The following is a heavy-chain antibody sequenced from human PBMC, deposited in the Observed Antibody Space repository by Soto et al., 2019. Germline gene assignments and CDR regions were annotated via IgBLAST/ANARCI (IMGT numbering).Heavy chain of an antibody. Sequence: QVHLVESGGGVVQPGTPLRLSCVGSGFTFRSYVIHWVRQAPGKGLEWVALTSYDGSNNFYGDSVKGRFTISRDNSRNTVELQMDSLRLEDTALYYCARWGTTGGLDVWGQGTLVSVSS. CDR1: GFTFRSYV. CDR3: ARWGTTGGLDV. V-gene: IGHV3-33*05. D-gene: IGHD3-16*01. J-gene: IGHJ4*02. CDR2: TSYDGSNN.